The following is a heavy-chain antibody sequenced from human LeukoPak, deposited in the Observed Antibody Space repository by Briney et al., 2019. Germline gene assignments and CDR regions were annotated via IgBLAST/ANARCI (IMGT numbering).Heavy chain of an antibody. CDR1: GFTFSSYA. J-gene: IGHJ6*02. CDR2: ISGSGDST. CDR3: AKERAVVPRGGMDV. V-gene: IGHV3-23*01. Sequence: GGSLRLSCVASGFTFSSYAMSWVRQAPGKGLEWVSAISGSGDSTYYADSAKGRFTISRDNSKNTLYLQMNSLRGEDTAVYYCAKERAVVPRGGMDVWGQGTTVTVSS. D-gene: IGHD2-2*01.